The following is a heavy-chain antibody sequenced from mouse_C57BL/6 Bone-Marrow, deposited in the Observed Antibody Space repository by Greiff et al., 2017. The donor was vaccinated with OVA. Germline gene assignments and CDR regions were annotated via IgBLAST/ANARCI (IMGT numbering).Heavy chain of an antibody. Sequence: LVESGAELVRPGSSVKLSCKDSYFAFMASAMHWVKQRPGHGLEWIGSFTMYSDATEYSENFKGKATLTANTSSSTAYMELSSLTSEDSAVYYCARGGYGSSPMFAYWGQGTLVTVSA. CDR3: ARGGYGSSPMFAY. V-gene: IGHV1-49*01. CDR1: YFAFMASA. CDR2: FTMYSDAT. J-gene: IGHJ3*01. D-gene: IGHD1-1*01.